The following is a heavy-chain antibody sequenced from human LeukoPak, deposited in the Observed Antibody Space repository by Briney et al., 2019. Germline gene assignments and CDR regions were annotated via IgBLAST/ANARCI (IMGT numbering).Heavy chain of an antibody. D-gene: IGHD2-21*02. V-gene: IGHV4-34*01. CDR3: AGGSFCGRIDCYRAYAN. Sequence: PSETLSLTCAVYGGSLSGYYWSWIRQPPGKGLEWIGEINHSGEADYNPSLKTRVTISVDTSKNQFSLKVSSVTAADTAVYFCAGGSFCGRIDCYRAYANWGRGTLVTVSS. CDR2: INHSGEA. J-gene: IGHJ4*02. CDR1: GGSLSGYY.